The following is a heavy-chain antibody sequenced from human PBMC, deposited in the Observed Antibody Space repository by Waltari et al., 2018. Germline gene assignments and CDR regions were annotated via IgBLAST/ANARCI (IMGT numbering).Heavy chain of an antibody. V-gene: IGHV3-23*01. CDR3: ASYCSGGSCYGYYFDY. CDR1: GFTFSSYA. J-gene: IGHJ4*02. CDR2: ISGSGGST. D-gene: IGHD2-15*01. Sequence: EVQLLESGGGLVQPGGSLRLSCAASGFTFSSYATRWVRQAPGKGLEWVSAISGSGGSTYYADSVKGRFTISRDNSKNTLYLQMNSLRAEDTAVYYCASYCSGGSCYGYYFDYWGQGTLVTVSS.